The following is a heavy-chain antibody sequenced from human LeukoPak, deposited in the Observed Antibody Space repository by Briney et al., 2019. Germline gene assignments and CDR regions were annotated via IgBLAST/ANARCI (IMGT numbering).Heavy chain of an antibody. V-gene: IGHV1-24*01. CDR3: ARGLGRVHNYDFWSGPHRYFDY. CDR2: VDPEDGEI. CDR1: GYAPTDLS. J-gene: IGHJ4*02. Sequence: ASVKVSCKVSGYAPTDLSMHWVRQTPGKGPEWMGGVDPEDGEITYAPKFQGRVTMTEDTSTDTAYMELSRLRSDDTAVYYCARGLGRVHNYDFWSGPHRYFDYWGQGTLVTVSS. D-gene: IGHD3-3*01.